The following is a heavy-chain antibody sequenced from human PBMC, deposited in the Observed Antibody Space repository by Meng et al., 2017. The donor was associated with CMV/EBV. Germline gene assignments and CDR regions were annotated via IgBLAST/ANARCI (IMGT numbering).Heavy chain of an antibody. CDR2: IRYDGGSK. CDR3: AKGDGI. D-gene: IGHD3-16*01. V-gene: IGHV3-30*02. Sequence: GESLKISCAASGFTFSSYGMHWVRQPPGKGLEWVAFIRYDGGSKYYADSVKGRFTISRDNSKNTLYLQMNSLRGEDTAVYYCAKGDGIWGQGTLVTDSS. CDR1: GFTFSSYG. J-gene: IGHJ4*02.